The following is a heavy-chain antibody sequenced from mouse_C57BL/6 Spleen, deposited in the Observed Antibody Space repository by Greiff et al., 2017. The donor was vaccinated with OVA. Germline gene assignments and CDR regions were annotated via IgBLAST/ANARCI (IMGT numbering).Heavy chain of an antibody. J-gene: IGHJ1*03. CDR3: ARANDGYLSYWYFDV. Sequence: EVKLMESGGGLVKPGGSLKLSCAASGFTFSDYGMHWVRQAPEQGLEWVAYISSGSSTIYYADTVKGRFTISRDNSKTTLFLQMTSLRSEDTAMYYCARANDGYLSYWYFDVWGTGTTVTVSS. CDR2: ISSGSSTI. D-gene: IGHD2-3*01. V-gene: IGHV5-17*01. CDR1: GFTFSDYG.